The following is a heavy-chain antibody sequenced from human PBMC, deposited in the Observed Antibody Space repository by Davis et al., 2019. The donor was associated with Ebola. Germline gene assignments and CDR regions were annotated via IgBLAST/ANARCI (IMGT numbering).Heavy chain of an antibody. CDR2: VRQDETEK. CDR3: TREVYSSGWSTFDY. CDR1: GFTFNYYW. Sequence: GESLKISCTASGFTFNYYWMNWVRKAPGKGLEWVANVRQDETEKYYVDSVKGRFTISRDNAKNSLFLQMNNLRAEDTAIYYCTREVYSSGWSTFDYWGQGTLVTVSS. V-gene: IGHV3-7*01. D-gene: IGHD6-19*01. J-gene: IGHJ4*02.